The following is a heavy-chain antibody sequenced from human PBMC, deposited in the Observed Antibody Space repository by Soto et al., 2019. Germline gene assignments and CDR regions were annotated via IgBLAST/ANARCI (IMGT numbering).Heavy chain of an antibody. V-gene: IGHV3-7*01. CDR3: ARDQVAARPYYYYGMDV. J-gene: IGHJ6*02. Sequence: EVQLVESGGGLVQPGGSLRLSCAASGFTFSSYWMSWVRQAPGKGLEWVANIKQDGSEKYYVDSVKGRFTISRDNAKNSLDLQMNSLRAEDTAVYYCARDQVAARPYYYYGMDVWGQGTTVTVSS. CDR1: GFTFSSYW. D-gene: IGHD6-6*01. CDR2: IKQDGSEK.